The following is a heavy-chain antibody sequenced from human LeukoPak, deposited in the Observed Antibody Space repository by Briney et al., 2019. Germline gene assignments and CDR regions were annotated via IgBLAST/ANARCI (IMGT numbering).Heavy chain of an antibody. D-gene: IGHD6-13*01. J-gene: IGHJ1*01. Sequence: QPGGSLRLSCAASGFTFSSYWMSWVRQAPGKGLEWVANIKQDGSEKYYVDSVRGRFTISRDNAKNSLYLQMNSLRAEDTALYYCAKDSSSSWYGDLQNWGQGTLVTVS. CDR1: GFTFSSYW. CDR2: IKQDGSEK. V-gene: IGHV3-7*03. CDR3: AKDSSSSWYGDLQN.